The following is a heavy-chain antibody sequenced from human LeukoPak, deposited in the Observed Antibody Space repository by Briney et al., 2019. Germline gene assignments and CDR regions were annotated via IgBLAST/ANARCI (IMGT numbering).Heavy chain of an antibody. CDR1: GGSFSGYY. CDR2: INHSGST. Sequence: PSETLSLTCAVYGGSFSGYYWSWIRQPPGKGLEWIGEINHSGSTNYNPSLKSRVTISVDTSKNQFSLKLSSVTAADTAVYYCAREIYYPGYCSSTSCYPVLYGMDVWGQGTTVTVSS. J-gene: IGHJ6*02. D-gene: IGHD2-2*01. CDR3: AREIYYPGYCSSTSCYPVLYGMDV. V-gene: IGHV4-34*01.